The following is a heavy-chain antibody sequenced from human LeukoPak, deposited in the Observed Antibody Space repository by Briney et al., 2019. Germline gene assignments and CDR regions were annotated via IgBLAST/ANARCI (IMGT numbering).Heavy chain of an antibody. CDR1: GFTFSTSA. CDR3: AKRIQSAMATGY. D-gene: IGHD5-18*01. J-gene: IGHJ4*02. Sequence: SGGSLRLSCAAPGFTFSTSALSWVRQPPGKGLEWVSDISGSGGSTYYADSVKGRFTISRDNSKNTLYLQMNSLRAEDTAVYYCAKRIQSAMATGYWGREPWSPSPQ. CDR2: ISGSGGST. V-gene: IGHV3-23*01.